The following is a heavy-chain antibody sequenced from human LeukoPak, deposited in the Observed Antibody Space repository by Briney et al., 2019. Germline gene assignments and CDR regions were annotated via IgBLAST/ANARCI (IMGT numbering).Heavy chain of an antibody. CDR1: GGTCSSYA. D-gene: IGHD2-21*02. V-gene: IGHV1-69*04. CDR3: ARDPAYCGGDCYSDY. Sequence: SVKVSCKASGGTCSSYAISWVRQAPGQGLEWMGRIIPILGIANYSQKFQGRVTITADKSTRTAYMELRSLRSEDTAVYYCARDPAYCGGDCYSDYWGQGTLVTVSS. CDR2: IIPILGIA. J-gene: IGHJ4*02.